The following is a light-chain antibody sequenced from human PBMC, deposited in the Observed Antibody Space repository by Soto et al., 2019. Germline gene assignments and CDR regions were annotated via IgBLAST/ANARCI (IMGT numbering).Light chain of an antibody. J-gene: IGLJ1*01. Sequence: QSALTQPASVSGSPGQSITISCTGTSSDVGGYNFVSWYQQQSGKAPKLMIHEVSNRPSGVSNRFSGSKSGNTASLTISGLQAEDEADYYCSSFTRSRAYVFGSGTKVTGL. V-gene: IGLV2-14*01. CDR1: SSDVGGYNF. CDR3: SSFTRSRAYV. CDR2: EVS.